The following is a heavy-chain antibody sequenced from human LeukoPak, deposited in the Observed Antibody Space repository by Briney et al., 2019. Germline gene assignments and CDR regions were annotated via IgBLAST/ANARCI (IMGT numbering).Heavy chain of an antibody. CDR1: GYSFTSYW. CDR3: ARPIWSGYRSRYLSF. D-gene: IGHD6-19*01. CDR2: IDPRDSDT. Sequence: GESLQISCNAFGYSFTSYWIAWVRQMPGKGLEWMGIIDPRDSDTRYSPSFQGQVTLSVEKSISSAYMQWSRLKASDTAMYYCARPIWSGYRSRYLSFWGEGRLVTVSS. V-gene: IGHV5-51*01. J-gene: IGHJ4*02.